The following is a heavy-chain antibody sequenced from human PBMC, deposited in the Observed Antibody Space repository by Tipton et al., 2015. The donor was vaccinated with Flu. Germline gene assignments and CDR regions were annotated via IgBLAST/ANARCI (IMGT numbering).Heavy chain of an antibody. V-gene: IGHV3-30*02. Sequence: QLVQSGGGVVQPGGSLRLSCAASEINFETSDMHWVRQPPGKGLEWVAFTRYDGNNKFYADSVRGRFTISRDNSRNTLYLFLNSLRVEDTGVYYCAKRSAVHWDAFEVWGRGTMVVVSS. CDR3: AKRSAVHWDAFEV. J-gene: IGHJ3*01. CDR2: TRYDGNNK. D-gene: IGHD3-3*01. CDR1: EINFETSD.